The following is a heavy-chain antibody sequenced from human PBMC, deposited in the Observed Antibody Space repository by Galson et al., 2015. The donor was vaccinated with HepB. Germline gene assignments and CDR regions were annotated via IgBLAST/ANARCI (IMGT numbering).Heavy chain of an antibody. CDR1: GFTVSSNY. Sequence: SLRLSCAASGFTVSSNYMSWVRQAPGRGLEWVSVIYSGGSTCYADSVKGRFTISRDNSKNTLYLQMNSLRAEGTAVYYCASGIQLWLGEDYWGQGTLVTVSS. CDR2: IYSGGST. V-gene: IGHV3-66*01. CDR3: ASGIQLWLGEDY. D-gene: IGHD5-18*01. J-gene: IGHJ4*02.